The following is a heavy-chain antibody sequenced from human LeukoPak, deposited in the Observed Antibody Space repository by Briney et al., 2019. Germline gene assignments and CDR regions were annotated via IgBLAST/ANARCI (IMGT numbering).Heavy chain of an antibody. CDR1: GYTFTSYG. CDR3: ARDSKNCSSTSCYTGLYYYYYMDV. CDR2: IIPIFGTA. D-gene: IGHD2-2*02. V-gene: IGHV1-69*05. J-gene: IGHJ6*03. Sequence: SVKVSCKASGYTFTSYGISWVRQAPGQGLEWMGGIIPIFGTANYAQKFQGRVTITTDESTSTACMELSSLRSEDTAVYYCARDSKNCSSTSCYTGLYYYYYMDVWGKGTTVTVSS.